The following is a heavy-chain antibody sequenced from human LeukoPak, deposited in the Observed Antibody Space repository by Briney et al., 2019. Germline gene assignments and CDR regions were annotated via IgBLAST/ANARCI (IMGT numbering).Heavy chain of an antibody. J-gene: IGHJ5*02. CDR2: ISHNEGRT. CDR1: GFTFNYYA. V-gene: IGHV3-23*01. Sequence: PGGSLSHSCAASGFTFNYYAVSWVRQAPGKGLEWVSGISHNEGRTYYTDSVKGRFTISRDKTKNTVFLQMHNLRADDTAVYFCARHDSFIPSWGQGALVTVSS. CDR3: ARHDSFIPS. D-gene: IGHD5-18*01.